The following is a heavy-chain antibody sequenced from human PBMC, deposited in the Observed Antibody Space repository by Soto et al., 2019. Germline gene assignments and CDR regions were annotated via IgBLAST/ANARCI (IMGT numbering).Heavy chain of an antibody. CDR2: TYYSGST. Sequence: SETLSLTCTVSGGSISSYYWSWIRQPPGKGLEWIGYTYYSGSTNYNPSLKSRVTISVDTSKNQFSLKLSSVTAADTAVYYCARGGWRLIDYWRQGTLVTVSS. CDR1: GGSISSYY. J-gene: IGHJ4*02. V-gene: IGHV4-59*08. CDR3: ARGGWRLIDY. D-gene: IGHD2-21*02.